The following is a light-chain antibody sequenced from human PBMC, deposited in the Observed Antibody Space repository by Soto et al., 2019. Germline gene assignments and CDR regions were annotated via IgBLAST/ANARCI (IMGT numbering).Light chain of an antibody. CDR1: QSISSSY. J-gene: IGKJ3*01. V-gene: IGKV3-20*01. CDR3: QQYGSSRFT. Sequence: EMVLTQSPGTLSLSPGERATLSCWASQSISSSYLAWYQQKPGQAPRLLVYGASSRATGIPDRFSGSGSGTDFTLTISRLEPEDFAVYYCQQYGSSRFTFGPGTKVDIK. CDR2: GAS.